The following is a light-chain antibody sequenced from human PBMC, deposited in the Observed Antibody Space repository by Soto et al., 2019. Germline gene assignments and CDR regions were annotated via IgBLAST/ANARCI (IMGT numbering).Light chain of an antibody. V-gene: IGKV1-5*03. J-gene: IGKJ1*01. Sequence: DIQMTQSPSTLSGSVGDRVTITCRASQTISSWLAWYQQKPGKAPKLLIYKASTLKSGVPSRFSGSGSGTEFTLTISSLQPDDIATYYCQQCHRYLTFGQRTKVDIK. CDR3: QQCHRYLT. CDR2: KAS. CDR1: QTISSW.